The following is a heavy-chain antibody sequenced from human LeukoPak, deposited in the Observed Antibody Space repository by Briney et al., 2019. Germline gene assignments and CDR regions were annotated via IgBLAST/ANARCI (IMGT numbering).Heavy chain of an antibody. CDR3: ARASGGLYSSSWYAFDY. CDR1: GGTFSSYA. Sequence: SVKVSCKASGGTFSSYAISWVRQAPGQGLEWMGGIIPIFGTANYAQKFQGRVTITADESTSTAYMELSSLRSEDTAMYYCARASGGLYSSSWYAFDYWGQGTLVTVSS. V-gene: IGHV1-69*13. CDR2: IIPIFGTA. D-gene: IGHD6-13*01. J-gene: IGHJ4*02.